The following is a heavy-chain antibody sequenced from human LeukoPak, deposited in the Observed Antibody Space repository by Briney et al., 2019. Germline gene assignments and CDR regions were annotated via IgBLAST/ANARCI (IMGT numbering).Heavy chain of an antibody. CDR3: ATVPKQEWLVRYFDY. CDR2: FDPEDGET. Sequence: ASVKVSCTVSGYTLTELSMHWVRQAPGKGLEWMGGFDPEDGETIYAQKFQGRVTMTEDTSTDTAYMELSSLRSEDTAVYYCATVPKQEWLVRYFDYWGQGTLVTVSS. D-gene: IGHD6-19*01. CDR1: GYTLTELS. V-gene: IGHV1-24*01. J-gene: IGHJ4*02.